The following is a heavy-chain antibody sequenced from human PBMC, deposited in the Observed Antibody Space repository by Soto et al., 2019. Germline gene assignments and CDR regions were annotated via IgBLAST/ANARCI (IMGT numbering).Heavy chain of an antibody. J-gene: IGHJ4*02. D-gene: IGHD4-17*01. V-gene: IGHV4-30-4*01. CDR3: ARGTTVTLIDY. CDR2: IYYSGST. Sequence: KTSETLSLTCTVSGGSISSGDYYWSWIRQPPGKGLEWIGYIYYSGSTYYNPSLKSRVTISVDTSKNQFSLKLSSVTAADTAVYYCARGTTVTLIDYWGQGTLVTVSS. CDR1: GGSISSGDYY.